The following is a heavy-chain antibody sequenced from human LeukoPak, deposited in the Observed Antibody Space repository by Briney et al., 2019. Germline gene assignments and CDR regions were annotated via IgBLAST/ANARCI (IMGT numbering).Heavy chain of an antibody. CDR1: GFTFSSYA. J-gene: IGHJ4*02. D-gene: IGHD5-18*01. V-gene: IGHV3-30-3*01. CDR2: ISYDGSNK. Sequence: GGSLRLSCAASGFTFSSYAMHWVRQAPGKGLEWVAVISYDGSNKYYADSVKGRFTISRDNSKNTLYLQMNSLRAEDTAVYYCAEDLASYVRLAFDYWGQGTLVTVSS. CDR3: AEDLASYVRLAFDY.